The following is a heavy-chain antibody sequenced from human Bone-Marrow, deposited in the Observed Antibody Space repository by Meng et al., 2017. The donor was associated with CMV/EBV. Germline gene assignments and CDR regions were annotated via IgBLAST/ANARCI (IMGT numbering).Heavy chain of an antibody. Sequence: GGSLRLSCAASGFTFSSYAMHWVRQAPGKGLEWVANLKNDGTENYYVDSVKGRFTISRDNAENSLYSQMNSLSAEDTATYYCTRGGSAFLNRKFDHWGQGVLVTVSS. CDR3: TRGGSAFLNRKFDH. J-gene: IGHJ4*02. D-gene: IGHD2-15*01. V-gene: IGHV3-7*01. CDR2: LKNDGTEN. CDR1: GFTFSSYA.